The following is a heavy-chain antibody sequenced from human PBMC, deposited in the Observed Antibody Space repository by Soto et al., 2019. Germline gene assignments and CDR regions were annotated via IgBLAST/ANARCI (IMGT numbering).Heavy chain of an antibody. V-gene: IGHV3-74*01. D-gene: IGHD2-8*02. CDR3: AREKWGTGGAFDI. CDR1: GFTFSSYW. CDR2: INSDGSST. Sequence: GGSLRLPCAASGFTFSSYWMHWVRQAPGKGLVWVSRINSDGSSTSYADSVKGRFTISRDNAKNTLYLQMNSLRAEDTAVYYCAREKWGTGGAFDIWGQGTMVTVSS. J-gene: IGHJ3*02.